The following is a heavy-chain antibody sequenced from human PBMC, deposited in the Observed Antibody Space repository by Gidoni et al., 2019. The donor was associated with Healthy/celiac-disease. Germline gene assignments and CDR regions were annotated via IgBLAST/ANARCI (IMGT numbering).Heavy chain of an antibody. J-gene: IGHJ4*02. CDR2: ISSSSSTI. CDR1: GFTFSSYS. CDR3: ARDLSYPRDVVAATPNLGY. D-gene: IGHD2-15*01. Sequence: EVQLVESGGGLVQPGGSLRLSCAASGFTFSSYSMNWVRQAPGKGLEWVSYISSSSSTIYYADSVKGRFTISRDNAKNSLYLQMNSLRDEDTAVYYCARDLSYPRDVVAATPNLGYWGQGTLVTVSS. V-gene: IGHV3-48*02.